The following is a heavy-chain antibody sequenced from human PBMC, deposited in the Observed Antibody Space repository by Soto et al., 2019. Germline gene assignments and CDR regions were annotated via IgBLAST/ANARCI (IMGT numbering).Heavy chain of an antibody. CDR2: INHSGST. CDR3: ARGRGGSYQRYYYYGMDV. D-gene: IGHD1-26*01. V-gene: IGHV4-34*01. Sequence: SETLSLTCAVYGGSFSGYHWSWIRQPPGKGLEWIGEINHSGSTNYNPSLKSRVTISVDTSKNQFSLKLSSVTAADTAVYYCARGRGGSYQRYYYYGMDVWGQGTTVTVSS. J-gene: IGHJ6*02. CDR1: GGSFSGYH.